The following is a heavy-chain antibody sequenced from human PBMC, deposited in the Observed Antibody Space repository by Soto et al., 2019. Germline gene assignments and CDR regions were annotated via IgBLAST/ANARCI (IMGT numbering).Heavy chain of an antibody. CDR3: AIAGLRFLEWLPLFYYGMDV. Sequence: ASVKVSCKASGYTFTGYYMHWVRQAPGQGLEWMGWINPNSGGTNYAQKFQGRVTMTRETSISTAYMELSRLRSDDTAVYYCAIAGLRFLEWLPLFYYGMDVWGQGTTVTVSS. J-gene: IGHJ6*02. CDR1: GYTFTGYY. D-gene: IGHD3-3*01. CDR2: INPNSGGT. V-gene: IGHV1-2*02.